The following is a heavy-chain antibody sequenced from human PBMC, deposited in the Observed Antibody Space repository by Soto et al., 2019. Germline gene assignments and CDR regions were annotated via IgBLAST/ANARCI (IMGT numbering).Heavy chain of an antibody. Sequence: SGPTLVNPTETLTLTCTVSGFSLSNARMGVSWIRQPPGKALEWLAHIFSNDEKSYSTSLKSRLTISKDTSKSQVVLTMTNMDHVETATYYCARITYYDILTGPKWWGYYYYMDVWGKGTTVTVFS. CDR1: GFSLSNARMG. CDR2: IFSNDEK. J-gene: IGHJ6*03. D-gene: IGHD3-9*01. CDR3: ARITYYDILTGPKWWGYYYYMDV. V-gene: IGHV2-26*01.